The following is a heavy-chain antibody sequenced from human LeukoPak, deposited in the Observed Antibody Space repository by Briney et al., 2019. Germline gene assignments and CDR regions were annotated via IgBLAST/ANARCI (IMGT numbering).Heavy chain of an antibody. CDR2: IYYSGST. D-gene: IGHD2-15*01. Sequence: SETLSLTCTVSGGSIRSTSYYWGWIRQPPGKGLEWIGSIYYSGSTYYNPSLKSRVTISVDTSKNQFSLKLSSVTAADTAVYYCARAKGSVAATPIDYWGQGTLVTVSS. CDR1: GGSIRSTSYY. V-gene: IGHV4-39*07. J-gene: IGHJ4*02. CDR3: ARAKGSVAATPIDY.